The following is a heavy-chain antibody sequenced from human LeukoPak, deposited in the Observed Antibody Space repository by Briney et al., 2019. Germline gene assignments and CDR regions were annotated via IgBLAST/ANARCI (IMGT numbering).Heavy chain of an antibody. D-gene: IGHD6-6*01. Sequence: HPGGSLRLSCAASGFTFSSYAMSWVRQAPGKGLEWVSAISGSGGSTYYADSVKGRFTISRDNSKNTLYLQMNSLRAEDTAVYYCARDPGYSSSPRGGQGTLVTVSS. V-gene: IGHV3-23*01. CDR3: ARDPGYSSSPR. CDR2: ISGSGGST. J-gene: IGHJ4*02. CDR1: GFTFSSYA.